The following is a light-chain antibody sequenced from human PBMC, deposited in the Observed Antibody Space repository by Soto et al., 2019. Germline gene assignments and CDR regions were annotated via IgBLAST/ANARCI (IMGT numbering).Light chain of an antibody. CDR3: QQANGDPWT. CDR2: GAF. V-gene: IGKV1-12*02. J-gene: IGKJ1*01. Sequence: DIQMTQSPSSVSASVGDRVTISCRASHDVRSWLPGYQQKPGKAPNLLIYGAFTLQSGVPSRFSGSGSGTDFTLTHSSLQPEDFATYYCQQANGDPWTFGQGTKVEIK. CDR1: HDVRSW.